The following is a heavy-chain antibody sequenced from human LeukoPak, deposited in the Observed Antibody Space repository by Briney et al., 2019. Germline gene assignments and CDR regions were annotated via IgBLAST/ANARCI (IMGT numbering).Heavy chain of an antibody. J-gene: IGHJ4*02. CDR2: LYSDGNT. Sequence: PGGSLRLSCVSSEFTFSDYWMTWVRQAPGKGLEWVSVLYSDGNTKYADSVQGRFTISRDNSKNTLYLEMNSLSPDDTAVYYCARGVEPLAANTLAYWGQGTLVTVSS. V-gene: IGHV3-53*01. CDR1: EFTFSDYW. CDR3: ARGVEPLAANTLAY. D-gene: IGHD1-14*01.